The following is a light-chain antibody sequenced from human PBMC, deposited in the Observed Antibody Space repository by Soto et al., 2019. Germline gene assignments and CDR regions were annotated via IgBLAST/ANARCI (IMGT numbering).Light chain of an antibody. CDR2: DVS. CDR1: SSDIGGYKY. J-gene: IGLJ1*01. CDR3: SAYTCGSTYV. V-gene: IGLV2-14*01. Sequence: QSALTQPASVSGSPGQSITISCTGTSSDIGGYKYVSWYQQHPGKAPKLMIYDVSNRPSGVSNRFSGAKSGNTATLTISGLQGEDDSEYYCSAYTCGSTYVFGTGTKVTVL.